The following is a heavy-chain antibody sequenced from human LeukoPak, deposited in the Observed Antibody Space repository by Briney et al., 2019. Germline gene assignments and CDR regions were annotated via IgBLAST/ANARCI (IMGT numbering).Heavy chain of an antibody. CDR1: GFIFGRYA. J-gene: IGHJ4*02. CDR3: VSDRGYSTFDS. CDR2: ISGGGGNT. D-gene: IGHD3-22*01. V-gene: IGHV3-23*01. Sequence: GGSLRLSCAASGFIFGRYAMSWVRQAPGKGLEWVSAISGGGGNTYYADSVKGRFTISRDNSKNTLYLQMNSLRAEDTAVYFCVSDRGYSTFDSWGQGTLVTVSS.